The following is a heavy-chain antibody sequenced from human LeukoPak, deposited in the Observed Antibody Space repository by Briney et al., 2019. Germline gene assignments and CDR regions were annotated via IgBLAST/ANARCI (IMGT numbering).Heavy chain of an antibody. CDR1: GYTFTGYY. CDR2: INPNSGDT. D-gene: IGHD6-13*01. J-gene: IGHJ4*02. CDR3: ARGVTIAAAGTSVDY. Sequence: GASVKVSCKASGYTFTGYYMHWVRQAPGQGLEWMGWINPNSGDTNYARKFQGRVTMTRDTSISTAYMELSRLRSDDTAVYYCARGVTIAAAGTSVDYWGQGTLVTVSS. V-gene: IGHV1-2*02.